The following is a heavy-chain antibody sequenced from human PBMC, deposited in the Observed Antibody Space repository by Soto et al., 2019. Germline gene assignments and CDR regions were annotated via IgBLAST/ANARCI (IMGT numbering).Heavy chain of an antibody. CDR3: ARGDVLRYFDWPSSMDV. J-gene: IGHJ6*02. D-gene: IGHD3-9*01. CDR2: ISYDGSNK. Sequence: QVQLVESGGGVVQPGRSLRLSCAASGFTFSSYAMHWVRQAPGKGLEWVAVISYDGSNKYYADSVKGRFTISRDNSKNTLYLQINSLRAEDTAVYYCARGDVLRYFDWPSSMDVWGQGTTVTVSS. CDR1: GFTFSSYA. V-gene: IGHV3-30-3*01.